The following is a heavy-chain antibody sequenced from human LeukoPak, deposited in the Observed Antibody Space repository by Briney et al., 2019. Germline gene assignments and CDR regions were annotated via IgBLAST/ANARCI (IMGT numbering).Heavy chain of an antibody. CDR3: ARDRGLKTVAGIGY. CDR2: INPNSGGT. CDR1: GYTFTGYY. D-gene: IGHD6-19*01. V-gene: IGHV1-2*02. J-gene: IGHJ4*02. Sequence: GASVKVSCKASGYTFTGYYMHWVRQAPGQGIEWMGWINPNSGGTNYAQKFQGRVTMTRDTSISTAYMELSRLRSDDTAVYYCARDRGLKTVAGIGYWGQGTLVTVSS.